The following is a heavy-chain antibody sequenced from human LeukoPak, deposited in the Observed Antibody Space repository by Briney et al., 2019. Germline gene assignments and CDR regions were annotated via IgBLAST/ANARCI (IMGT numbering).Heavy chain of an antibody. J-gene: IGHJ6*03. Sequence: ASVKVSCRASGYTFTTYAMNWVRQAPGQGLEWMGWINTNTGNPTYAQGFTGRFVFSLDTSVSTAYLQISSLKAEDTAVYYCARDQSSSWTHYYYMDVWGKGTTVTVSS. D-gene: IGHD6-13*01. CDR1: GYTFTTYA. V-gene: IGHV7-4-1*02. CDR3: ARDQSSSWTHYYYMDV. CDR2: INTNTGNP.